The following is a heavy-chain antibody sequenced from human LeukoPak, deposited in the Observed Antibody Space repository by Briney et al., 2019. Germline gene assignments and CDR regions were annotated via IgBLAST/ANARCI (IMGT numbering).Heavy chain of an antibody. J-gene: IGHJ5*02. CDR3: ARAFLQLVLGWFDP. CDR1: GYTFTSYG. V-gene: IGHV1-18*01. D-gene: IGHD6-13*01. CDR2: ISAYNGNT. Sequence: GASVKVSCKASGYTFTSYGISWVRQAPGQGLEWMGWISAYNGNTNYAQKLQGRVTMTTDTSTSTAYMELRSLRSDDTAAYYCARAFLQLVLGWFDPWGQGTLVTVSS.